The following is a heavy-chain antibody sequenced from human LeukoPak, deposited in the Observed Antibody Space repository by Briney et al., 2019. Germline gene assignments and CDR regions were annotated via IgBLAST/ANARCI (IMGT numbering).Heavy chain of an antibody. J-gene: IGHJ3*02. D-gene: IGHD2-2*01. CDR2: INPNSGGT. Sequence: ASVKVSCKASGYTFSTYPINWVRQAPGQGLEWMGRINPNSGGTNYAQKFQGRVTTTRDTSISTAYMELSRLRSDDTAVYYCAGALSFAIDIWGQGTMVTVSS. CDR3: AGALSFAIDI. CDR1: GYTFSTYP. V-gene: IGHV1-2*06.